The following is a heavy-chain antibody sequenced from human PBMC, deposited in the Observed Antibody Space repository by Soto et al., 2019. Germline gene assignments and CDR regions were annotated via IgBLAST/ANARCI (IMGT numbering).Heavy chain of an antibody. D-gene: IGHD2-15*01. Sequence: EVQLLESGGGLVQPRGSLRLSCAASGFTFSSYAMSWVRQAPGKGLEWVSAISGSGGSTYYADSVKGRFTISRDNSKNTLYLQMNSLRAEDTAVYYCAKDLKVVVVAALVFDYWGQGTLVTVSS. CDR3: AKDLKVVVVAALVFDY. CDR2: ISGSGGST. V-gene: IGHV3-23*01. CDR1: GFTFSSYA. J-gene: IGHJ4*02.